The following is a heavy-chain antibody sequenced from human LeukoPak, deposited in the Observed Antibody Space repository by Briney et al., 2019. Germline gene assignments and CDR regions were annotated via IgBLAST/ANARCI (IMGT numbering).Heavy chain of an antibody. CDR3: ARAQSYSSGWYFDY. Sequence: SETLSLTCTVSGGSISSYYWSWIRQPPGKGLEWIGYIYYSGSTNYNPSLKSRVTISIDTSKNQFSLKLSSVTAADTAVYYCARAQSYSSGWYFDYWGQGTLVTVSS. CDR1: GGSISSYY. D-gene: IGHD6-19*01. J-gene: IGHJ4*02. CDR2: IYYSGST. V-gene: IGHV4-59*01.